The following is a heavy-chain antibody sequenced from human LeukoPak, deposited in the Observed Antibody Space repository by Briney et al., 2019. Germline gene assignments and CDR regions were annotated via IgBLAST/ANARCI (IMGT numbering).Heavy chain of an antibody. CDR1: GFTFSNAW. CDR2: IKSKTDGGTT. J-gene: IGHJ6*03. V-gene: IGHV3-15*01. CDR3: TTGGYYDFWSGYFDSVGYMDV. D-gene: IGHD3-3*01. Sequence: AGGSLRLSCAASGFTFSNAWMSWVRQAPGKGLEWVGRIKSKTDGGTTDYAAPVKSRFTISRDDSKNTLYLQMNSLKTEDTAVYYCTTGGYYDFWSGYFDSVGYMDVWGKGTTVTVSS.